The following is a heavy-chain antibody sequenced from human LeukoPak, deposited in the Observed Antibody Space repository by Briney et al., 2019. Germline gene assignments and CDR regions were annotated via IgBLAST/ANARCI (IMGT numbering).Heavy chain of an antibody. J-gene: IGHJ6*03. Sequence: SETLSLTCAVYGGSFSGYYWTWIRQAPGKGLEWIGEINPSGRISYNPSLKSRLTISVDASKNQFSLNLRPLTAAAPAVYYCARGRKEVSMIVVVRPAVSYSLDVWAKGPRSPSP. CDR1: GGSFSGYY. D-gene: IGHD3-22*01. CDR2: INPSGRI. V-gene: IGHV4-34*01. CDR3: ARGRKEVSMIVVVRPAVSYSLDV.